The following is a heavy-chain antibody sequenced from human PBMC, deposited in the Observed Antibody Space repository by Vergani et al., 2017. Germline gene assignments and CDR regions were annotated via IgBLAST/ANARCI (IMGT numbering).Heavy chain of an antibody. CDR1: GYTFITYY. Sequence: QVQLVQSGAEVKKPGASVKLSCKASGYTFITYYIHWVRQAPGQGLEWMGIINPSGGSTSYAQKFQGRVTMTRDTSTSTVYMEMTSLRSEDTAVYYCAGWGGELPGADYWGQGTLVTVS. CDR2: INPSGGST. J-gene: IGHJ4*02. CDR3: AGWGGELPGADY. V-gene: IGHV1-46*01. D-gene: IGHD1-26*01.